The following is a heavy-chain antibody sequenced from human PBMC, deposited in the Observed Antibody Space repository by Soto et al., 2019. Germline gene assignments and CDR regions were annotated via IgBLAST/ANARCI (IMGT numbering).Heavy chain of an antibody. Sequence: QLQLQESGPGLVKPSETLSLTCTVSGGSISSSSYYWGWIRQPPGKGLEWIGSIYYSGSTYYNPYRKSRVTISVDTAKNQFSLKLSSVTAADTAVYYCARLWEAAFDYWGQGTLVTVSS. J-gene: IGHJ4*02. CDR1: GGSISSSSYY. V-gene: IGHV4-39*01. CDR3: ARLWEAAFDY. CDR2: IYYSGST. D-gene: IGHD1-26*01.